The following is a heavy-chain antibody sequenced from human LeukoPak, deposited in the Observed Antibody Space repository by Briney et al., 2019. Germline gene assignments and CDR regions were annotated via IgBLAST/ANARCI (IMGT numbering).Heavy chain of an antibody. V-gene: IGHV4-59*01. J-gene: IGHJ6*02. CDR1: GFTFSSYS. Sequence: GSLRLSCAASGFTFSSYSMNWVRQAPGKGLEWIGYTYYSGSTNYNPSLKSRVTISVDTSKEQFSLTLNSVTAADTAVYYCASRSGRNYYGMDVWGQGTTVTVSS. CDR2: TYYSGST. D-gene: IGHD3-10*01. CDR3: ASRSGRNYYGMDV.